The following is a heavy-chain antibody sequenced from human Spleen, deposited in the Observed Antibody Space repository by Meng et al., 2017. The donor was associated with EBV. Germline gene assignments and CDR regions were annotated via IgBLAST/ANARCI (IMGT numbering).Heavy chain of an antibody. CDR3: ARPFPSWQSPRLDPFGA. CDR2: VHYTGST. Sequence: LHRRGSCPGTLNPSETLSPPCTDSRDSISSFYYWGWTPPPPGRGLEWIGSVHYTGSTYYSPSLKSRVTVSVDTSKNQFSLRLTSVTAADTAVYYCARPFPSWQSPRLDPFGAWGQGTLVTVSS. CDR1: RDSISSFYY. J-gene: IGHJ5*02. V-gene: IGHV4-39*01. D-gene: IGHD6-19*01.